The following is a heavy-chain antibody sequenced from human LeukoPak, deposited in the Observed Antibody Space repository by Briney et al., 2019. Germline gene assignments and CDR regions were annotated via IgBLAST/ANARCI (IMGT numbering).Heavy chain of an antibody. CDR3: ARVSILIVPYYAFDI. CDR2: ISSSSSYI. D-gene: IGHD2/OR15-2a*01. Sequence: GSLRLSCAASGFTFSSYSMNWVRQAPGKGLEWVSSISSSSSYIYYADSVKGRFTISRDNAKNSLYLQMNSLRAEDTAVYYCARVSILIVPYYAFDIWGQGTMVTVSS. CDR1: GFTFSSYS. V-gene: IGHV3-21*01. J-gene: IGHJ3*02.